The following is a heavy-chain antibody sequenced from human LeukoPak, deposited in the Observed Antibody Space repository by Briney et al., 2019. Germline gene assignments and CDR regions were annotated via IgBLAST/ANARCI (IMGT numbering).Heavy chain of an antibody. CDR2: IYHSGST. V-gene: IGHV4-30-2*01. J-gene: IGHJ1*01. CDR3: ARDYGGEYFQH. D-gene: IGHD4-23*01. Sequence: SQTLSVTCAVSGGSISSGGYSGSWIRQPPGKGLEWIGYIYHSGSTYYNPSLKSRVTISVDRSKNQFSLKLSSVTAADTAVYYCARDYGGEYFQHWGQGTLVTVSS. CDR1: GGSISSGGYS.